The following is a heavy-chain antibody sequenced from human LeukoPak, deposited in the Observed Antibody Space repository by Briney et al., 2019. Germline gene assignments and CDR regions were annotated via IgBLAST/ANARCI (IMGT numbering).Heavy chain of an antibody. CDR1: GGSVRSGSYY. Sequence: PSETLSLTCTVSGGSVRSGSYYWSWIRQPPGKGLDWIGYIYYSGSTNYNPSLKSRVTISVDTSKNQFSLKLSSVTAADTAVYYCARVIAGAVAGIYWGQGTLVTVSS. CDR3: ARVIAGAVAGIY. D-gene: IGHD6-19*01. J-gene: IGHJ4*02. V-gene: IGHV4-61*01. CDR2: IYYSGST.